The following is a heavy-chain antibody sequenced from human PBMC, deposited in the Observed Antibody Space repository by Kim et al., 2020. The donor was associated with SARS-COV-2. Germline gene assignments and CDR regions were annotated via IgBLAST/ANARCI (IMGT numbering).Heavy chain of an antibody. CDR3: ARSCSGGSCY. V-gene: IGHV3-53*01. CDR2: ST. Sequence: STYSAASVKGRFTISRDNSKNTLYLQMNRLRAEDTAVYYCARSCSGGSCYWGQGTLVTVSS. J-gene: IGHJ4*02. D-gene: IGHD2-15*01.